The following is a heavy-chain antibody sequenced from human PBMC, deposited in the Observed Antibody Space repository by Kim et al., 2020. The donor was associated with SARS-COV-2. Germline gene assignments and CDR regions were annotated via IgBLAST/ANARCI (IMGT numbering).Heavy chain of an antibody. D-gene: IGHD2-15*01. V-gene: IGHV3-30*05. CDR3: ARGDCSGGSCYSDY. Sequence: DSVKGRFPISRDNSKKTLYLQMISLRAEGTAVYYCARGDCSGGSCYSDYWGQGTLVTVSS. J-gene: IGHJ4*02.